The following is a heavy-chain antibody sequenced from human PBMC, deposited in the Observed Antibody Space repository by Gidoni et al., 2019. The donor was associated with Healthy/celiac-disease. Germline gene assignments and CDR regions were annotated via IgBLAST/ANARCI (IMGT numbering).Heavy chain of an antibody. CDR2: ISWNSGSI. Sequence: EVQLVESGGGLVQPGRSLRLSCAASGFTFADYAMHWVRQAPGKGLEWVSGISWNSGSIGYADSVKGRFTISRDNAKNSLYLQMNSLRAEDTALYYCAKDMITGTRPHYYYYGMDVWGQGTTVTVSS. J-gene: IGHJ6*02. V-gene: IGHV3-9*01. CDR3: AKDMITGTRPHYYYYGMDV. CDR1: GFTFADYA. D-gene: IGHD1-7*01.